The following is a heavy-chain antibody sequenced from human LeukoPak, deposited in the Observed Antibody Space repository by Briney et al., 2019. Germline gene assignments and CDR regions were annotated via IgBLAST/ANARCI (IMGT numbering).Heavy chain of an antibody. CDR3: ARDFCSGGSCYPDAFDI. J-gene: IGHJ3*02. D-gene: IGHD2-15*01. Sequence: PGGSLRLSCAASGFTFSSYAMSWVRQAPGKGLEWVSAISGSGGSTYYADSVKGRFTISRDNSKNTLYLQMNSLRAEDTAVYYCARDFCSGGSCYPDAFDIWGQGTMVTVSS. CDR1: GFTFSSYA. CDR2: ISGSGGST. V-gene: IGHV3-23*01.